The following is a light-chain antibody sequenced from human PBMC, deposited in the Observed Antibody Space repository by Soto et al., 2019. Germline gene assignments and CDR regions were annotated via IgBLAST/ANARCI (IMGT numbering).Light chain of an antibody. J-gene: IGLJ2*01. Sequence: QLVLTQPPSASGTPGQRVTVSCSGSSSNIGSNTVNWYQQLPGTAPKLLIYNNNQRPSGVPDRFSGSKSGTSASLAISGLQSEDEADYSCAAWDDSLNGVVFGGGTKLTVL. CDR2: NNN. CDR1: SSNIGSNT. CDR3: AAWDDSLNGVV. V-gene: IGLV1-44*01.